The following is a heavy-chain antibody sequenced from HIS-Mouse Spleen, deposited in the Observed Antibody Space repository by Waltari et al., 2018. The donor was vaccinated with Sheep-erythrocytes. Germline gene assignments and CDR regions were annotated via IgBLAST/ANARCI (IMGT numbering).Heavy chain of an antibody. J-gene: IGHJ4*02. CDR3: ARVASGATFDY. CDR1: VFPFSSYS. Sequence: EVQLVESVGGLVKPGGSLRLSCAASVFPFSSYSMNWVRQAQGKVLEWVSSISSSSSYIYYADSVKGRFTISRDNAKNSLYLQMNSLRAEDTAVYYCARVASGATFDYWGQGTLVTVSS. D-gene: IGHD1-26*01. V-gene: IGHV3-21*01. CDR2: ISSSSSYI.